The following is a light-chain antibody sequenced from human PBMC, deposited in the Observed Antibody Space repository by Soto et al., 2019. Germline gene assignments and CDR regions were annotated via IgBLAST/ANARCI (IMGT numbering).Light chain of an antibody. CDR1: QSILYTSSGNNY. Sequence: DIVMTQSPDSLAVSLGERATINCKSSQSILYTSSGNNYLGWYQQKPGQPPKLLIYWASIRKSGVPERFSGSVSGTDFTLTISSLQAEDVAVYYCLQYYGLPQTFGQVTRVEIK. CDR2: WAS. J-gene: IGKJ1*01. V-gene: IGKV4-1*01. CDR3: LQYYGLPQT.